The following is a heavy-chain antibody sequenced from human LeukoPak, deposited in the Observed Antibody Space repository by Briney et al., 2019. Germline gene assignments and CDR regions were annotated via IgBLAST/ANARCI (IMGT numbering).Heavy chain of an antibody. V-gene: IGHV4-4*07. CDR1: GGSISNYY. Sequence: SETLSLACTVSGGSISNYYWSWIRQPAGKGLEWIGRIYTRGSTNYNPSLKSRGTMSVDTSKNHFSLKLRSVTAADTAVYYCARDYDILTAYPPTQLFDPWGQGTLVTVSS. CDR3: ARDYDILTAYPPTQLFDP. J-gene: IGHJ5*02. CDR2: IYTRGST. D-gene: IGHD3-9*01.